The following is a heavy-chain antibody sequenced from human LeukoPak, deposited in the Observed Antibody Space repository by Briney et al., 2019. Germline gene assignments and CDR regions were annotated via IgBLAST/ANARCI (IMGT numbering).Heavy chain of an antibody. D-gene: IGHD5-24*01. CDR1: GYTFTGYY. J-gene: IGHJ5*02. V-gene: IGHV1-2*02. CDR3: ARDGWRRDGYNSGDWFDP. CDR2: INPNSGGT. Sequence: ASVKVSCKASGYTFTGYYMHWVRQAPGQGLEWMGWINPNSGGTNYAQKFQGRVTITADESTSTAYMELSSLRSEDTAVYYCARDGWRRDGYNSGDWFDPWGQGTLVTVSS.